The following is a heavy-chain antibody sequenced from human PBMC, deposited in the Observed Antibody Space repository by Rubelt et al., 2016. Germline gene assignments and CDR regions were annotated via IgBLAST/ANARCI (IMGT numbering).Heavy chain of an antibody. V-gene: IGHV3-7*01. CDR2: IKPDGSEK. Sequence: EVQLVESGGGLVQPGGSLRLSCAASGFTFSSFAMSWVRQAPGTGLEWVANIKPDGSEKYYVDSVKGRFSISRDNAKNSLALQMNSLRAEDTAVYYCARIHNNAFDYWGQGTLVTVSS. CDR1: GFTFSSFA. D-gene: IGHD2-8*01. J-gene: IGHJ4*02. CDR3: ARIHNNAFDY.